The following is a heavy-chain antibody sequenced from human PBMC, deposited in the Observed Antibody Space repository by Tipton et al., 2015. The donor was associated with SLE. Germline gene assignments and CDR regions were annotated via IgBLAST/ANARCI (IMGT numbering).Heavy chain of an antibody. D-gene: IGHD3-10*01. CDR2: ISYDGSNK. CDR3: AGGLLWFREPFDY. Sequence: RSLRLSCAASGFTFSSYAMHWVRQAPGKGLEWVAVISYDGSNKYYADSVKGRFTISRDNSKNTLYLQMNSLRAEDTAVYYCAGGLLWFREPFDYWGQGTLVTVSS. CDR1: GFTFSSYA. J-gene: IGHJ4*02. V-gene: IGHV3-30*04.